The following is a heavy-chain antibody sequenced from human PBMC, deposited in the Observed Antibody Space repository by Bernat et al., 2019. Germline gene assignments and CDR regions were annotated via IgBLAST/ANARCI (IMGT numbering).Heavy chain of an antibody. V-gene: IGHV3-21*01. CDR2: ISSSSSYI. D-gene: IGHD5-24*01. CDR1: GFTFSSYS. Sequence: EVQLVESGGGLVKPGGSLRLSCAASGFTFSSYSMNWVRQAPGKGLEWVLSISSSSSYIYYADSVKGRFTISRDNAKNSLYLQMNSLRAEDTAVYYCARDGYNWDAFDIWGQGTMVTVSS. J-gene: IGHJ3*02. CDR3: ARDGYNWDAFDI.